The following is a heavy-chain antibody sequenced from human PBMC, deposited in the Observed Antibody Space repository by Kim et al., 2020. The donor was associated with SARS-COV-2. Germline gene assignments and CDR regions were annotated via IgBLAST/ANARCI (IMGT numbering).Heavy chain of an antibody. V-gene: IGHV3-48*02. Sequence: ADYVKGRFTIARDNAKNSLYLQMNSLRDEDTAVYYCARDLGRYSSSRGAYWGQGTLVTVSS. J-gene: IGHJ4*02. D-gene: IGHD6-13*01. CDR3: ARDLGRYSSSRGAY.